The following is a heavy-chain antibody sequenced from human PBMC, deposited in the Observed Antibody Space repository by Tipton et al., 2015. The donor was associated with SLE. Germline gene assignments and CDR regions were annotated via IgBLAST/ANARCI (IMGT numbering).Heavy chain of an antibody. D-gene: IGHD3/OR15-3a*01. J-gene: IGHJ4*02. CDR3: AGGAGWTIDY. CDR1: GFTFSSQA. V-gene: IGHV3-23*01. CDR2: ISSSGSST. Sequence: GSLRLSCTASGFTFSSQAMSWVRQAPGKGLEWVSRISSSGSSTSYADSVKGRFTISRDNSKNTLYLQMSSLRAEDTAVYYCAGGAGWTIDYWGQGTLVTVSS.